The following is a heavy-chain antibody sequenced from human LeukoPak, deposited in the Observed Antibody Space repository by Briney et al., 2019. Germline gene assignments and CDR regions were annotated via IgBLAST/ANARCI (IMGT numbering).Heavy chain of an antibody. Sequence: ASVKVSCKASGYTFTSYGLSWVRQAPGQGPEWMGWISAYNGNINYAQKFQGRVTMTRNTSISTAYMELSSLRSEDTAVYYCARVPSGGNKFDPWGQGTLVTISS. CDR2: ISAYNGNI. CDR1: GYTFTSYG. V-gene: IGHV1-18*01. D-gene: IGHD6-25*01. CDR3: ARVPSGGNKFDP. J-gene: IGHJ5*02.